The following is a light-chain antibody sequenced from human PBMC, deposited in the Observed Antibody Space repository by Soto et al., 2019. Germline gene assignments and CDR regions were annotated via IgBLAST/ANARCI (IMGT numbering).Light chain of an antibody. V-gene: IGKV1-5*02. CDR3: QQYDSYPLT. J-gene: IGKJ4*01. CDR1: QSISNR. Sequence: IHMTQSPSTLSASVGNRVTIICRASQSISNRLAWYQQKPGKAPKVLIYDASSLESGVPSRFSGSGSGTEFALTISSLQPDDFATYYCQQYDSYPLTFGGGTKVDIK. CDR2: DAS.